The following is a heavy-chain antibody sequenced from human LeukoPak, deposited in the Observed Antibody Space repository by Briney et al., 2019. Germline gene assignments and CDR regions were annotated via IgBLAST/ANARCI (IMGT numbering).Heavy chain of an antibody. V-gene: IGHV3-23*01. CDR3: AKGYYDSHRGFFEY. CDR2: VSGTGTST. Sequence: GGSLRLSCKASGYTFHNYAMTWVRQAPGKRLDRVSTVSGTGTSTFYADSVKVRATISRDNSKNMLYLQMSSLRAEDTAMYYCAKGYYDSHRGFFEYWGLGTLVTVSS. CDR1: GYTFHNYA. D-gene: IGHD3-3*01. J-gene: IGHJ4*02.